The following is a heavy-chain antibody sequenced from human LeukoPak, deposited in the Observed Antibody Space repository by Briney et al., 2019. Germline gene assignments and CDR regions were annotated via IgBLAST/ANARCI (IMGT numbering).Heavy chain of an antibody. J-gene: IGHJ4*02. D-gene: IGHD2-2*01. V-gene: IGHV3-21*01. Sequence: GGSLRLSCAASGFTFSSYSMNWVRRAPGKGLEWVSSISSSSSYIYYADSVKGRFTISRDNAKNSLYLQMNSLRAEDTAVYYCARDNIVVVPAALYYFDYWGQGTLVTVSS. CDR3: ARDNIVVVPAALYYFDY. CDR1: GFTFSSYS. CDR2: ISSSSSYI.